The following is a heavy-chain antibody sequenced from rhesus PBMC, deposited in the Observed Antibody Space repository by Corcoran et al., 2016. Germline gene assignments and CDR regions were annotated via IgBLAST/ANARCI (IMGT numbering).Heavy chain of an antibody. D-gene: IGHD4-29*01. V-gene: IGHV3-178*01. CDR1: GFTFSDSY. CDR2: IRNGWGSR. J-gene: IGHJ4*01. CDR3: ARDLRVAAIGFDY. Sequence: EVQLVESGGGLAKPGGSLRLSCAASGFTFSDSYMDWFRQATGKGVEWGSRIRNGWGSRVDADTVKGRFTISRENAKNTLYLQMNSLRAEDTAVYYCARDLRVAAIGFDYWGQGVLVTVSS.